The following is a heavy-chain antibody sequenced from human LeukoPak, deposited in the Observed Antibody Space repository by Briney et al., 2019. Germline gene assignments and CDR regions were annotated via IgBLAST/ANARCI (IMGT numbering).Heavy chain of an antibody. D-gene: IGHD6-13*01. V-gene: IGHV3-30*18. CDR1: GFTFSSYG. CDR2: ISYDGSNK. Sequence: GRSLRLSCAASGFTFSSYGMHWVRQAPGKGLEWVAVISYDGSNKYYADSVKGRFTISRDNSKNTLYLQMNSLRAEDTAVYYCAKDEIAAADYWGQGTLVTVSS. CDR3: AKDEIAAADY. J-gene: IGHJ4*02.